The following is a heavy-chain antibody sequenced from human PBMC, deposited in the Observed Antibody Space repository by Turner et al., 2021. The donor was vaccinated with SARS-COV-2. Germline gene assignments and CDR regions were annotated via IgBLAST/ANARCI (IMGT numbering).Heavy chain of an antibody. V-gene: IGHV3-33*01. CDR1: GFTFSSYG. CDR2: IFYDVSNK. Sequence: QVHLVESGEGVFQPGRSLRLSCAASGFTFSSYGMHWVRQAPGKGLEWVAVIFYDVSNKYYADSVKGRFTISRDNSKNTLYLQMNSLRAEDTAVYYCARDHYYDSSGYTLDAFDIWGQGTMVTISS. CDR3: ARDHYYDSSGYTLDAFDI. J-gene: IGHJ3*02. D-gene: IGHD3-22*01.